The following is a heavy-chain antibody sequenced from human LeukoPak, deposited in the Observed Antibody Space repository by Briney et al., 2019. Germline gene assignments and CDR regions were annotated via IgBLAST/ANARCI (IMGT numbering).Heavy chain of an antibody. J-gene: IGHJ4*02. CDR2: ISAYNGDT. CDR1: DYSFLNYV. Sequence: ASLKVSCKASDYSFLNYVISCVRQAPGQRLEWMGWISAYNGDTNYAQSLKGRLTMTRDTSTTTAYMELRSLTSDDTAVYYCARQGACSTTTCYIDYWGQGTLVTVSS. V-gene: IGHV1-18*01. CDR3: ARQGACSTTTCYIDY. D-gene: IGHD2-2*02.